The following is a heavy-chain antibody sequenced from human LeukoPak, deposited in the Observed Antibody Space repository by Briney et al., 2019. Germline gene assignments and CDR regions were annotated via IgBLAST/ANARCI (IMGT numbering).Heavy chain of an antibody. J-gene: IGHJ4*02. CDR1: GFTFCSYS. CDR3: ARESRGVGATTFDH. V-gene: IGHV3-48*02. CDR2: ISSSSSTI. Sequence: PGGSLRLSCAASGFTFCSYSMNWVRQAPGKGLEWVSYISSSSSTIYYADSVKGRFTISRDNAKNSLYLQMNSLRDEDTAVYYCARESRGVGATTFDHWGQGTLVTVSS. D-gene: IGHD1-26*01.